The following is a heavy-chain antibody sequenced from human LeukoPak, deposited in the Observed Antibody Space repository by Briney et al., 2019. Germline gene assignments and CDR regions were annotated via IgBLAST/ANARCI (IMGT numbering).Heavy chain of an antibody. Sequence: GGSLRLSCAASGFTVSSNYMSWVRQAPGKGLEWVSVIYSGGNTYYADSVKGRFTISRDNSKSTLFLQMNSLRAEDTAIYYCATQQSYYYGSGSYYDSWGQGTLVTVSS. D-gene: IGHD3-10*01. CDR1: GFTVSSNY. CDR2: IYSGGNT. CDR3: ATQQSYYYGSGSYYDS. J-gene: IGHJ4*02. V-gene: IGHV3-66*01.